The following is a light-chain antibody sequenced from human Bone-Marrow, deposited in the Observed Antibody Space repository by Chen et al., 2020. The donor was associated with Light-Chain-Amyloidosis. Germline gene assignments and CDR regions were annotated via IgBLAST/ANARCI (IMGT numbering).Light chain of an antibody. V-gene: IGLV3-21*02. Sequence: SYGVTQPSSVSVAPGQTATIACGGNNIGSTSVHWYQQKPGQAPLLVVYDDSDRPSGIPERLSGSNSGNTATLTIGRVEAGDEADYYCQVWDRSSDRPVFGGGTKLTVL. CDR1: NIGSTS. CDR2: DDS. J-gene: IGLJ3*02. CDR3: QVWDRSSDRPV.